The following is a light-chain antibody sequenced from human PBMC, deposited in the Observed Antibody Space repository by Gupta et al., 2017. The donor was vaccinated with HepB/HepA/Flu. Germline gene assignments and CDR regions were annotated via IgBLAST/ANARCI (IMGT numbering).Light chain of an antibody. CDR1: QSISSW. Sequence: DIQMTQSPSTLSASVGDRVTITCRASQSISSWLAWYQQKPGKAPKLLIYKASSLESGVPSRFSGSGSGTECTLTISSLQPDDFATDYGQKYKSYSRTFGQGTKVEIK. CDR3: QKYKSYSRT. V-gene: IGKV1-5*03. J-gene: IGKJ1*01. CDR2: KAS.